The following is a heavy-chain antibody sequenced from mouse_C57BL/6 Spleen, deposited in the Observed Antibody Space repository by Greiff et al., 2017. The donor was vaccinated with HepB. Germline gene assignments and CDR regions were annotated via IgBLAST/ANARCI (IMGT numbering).Heavy chain of an antibody. J-gene: IGHJ3*01. D-gene: IGHD2-4*01. CDR3: ARNVYYDYDDFAY. CDR1: GYTFTSYW. V-gene: IGHV1-64*01. CDR2: IHPNSGST. Sequence: VQLQQPGAELVKPGASVKLSCKASGYTFTSYWMHWVKQRPGQGLEWIGMIHPNSGSTNYNEKFKSKATLTVDKSSSTAYMQLSSLTSEDSAVYYCARNVYYDYDDFAYWGQGTLVTVSA.